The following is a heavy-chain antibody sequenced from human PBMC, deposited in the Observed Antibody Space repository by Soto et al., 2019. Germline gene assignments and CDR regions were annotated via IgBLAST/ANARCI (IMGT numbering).Heavy chain of an antibody. D-gene: IGHD6-13*01. CDR2: ISPNTGGT. Sequence: ASVKVSCKASGYTFTSYGISWVRQAPGQGLEWMGWISPNTGGTNHAQNFQGRVTITRDTSISTAYLELSRLRFDDTAVYYCARPEVSYSSSWDPLDYWGQGTPVIVSS. CDR3: ARPEVSYSSSWDPLDY. CDR1: GYTFTSYG. V-gene: IGHV1-2*02. J-gene: IGHJ4*02.